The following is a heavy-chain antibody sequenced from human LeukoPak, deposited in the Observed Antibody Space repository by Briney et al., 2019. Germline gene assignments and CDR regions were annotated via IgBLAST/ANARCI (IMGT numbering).Heavy chain of an antibody. CDR2: INIDASNT. CDR1: GCSFSRFW. CDR3: ARDQSIAGPTTADY. J-gene: IGHJ4*02. D-gene: IGHD1-26*01. V-gene: IGHV3-74*01. Sequence: PAESLILSCATSGCSFSRFWRHWVRQAPGKRLVWVSRINIDASNTIYADSVKGRFTISRDNAKNTLHLQMNSLRAEDTAVYYCARDQSIAGPTTADYWGQGTLVTVSS.